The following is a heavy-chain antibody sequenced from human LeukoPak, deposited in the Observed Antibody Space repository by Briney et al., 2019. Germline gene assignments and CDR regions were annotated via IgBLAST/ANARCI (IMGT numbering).Heavy chain of an antibody. D-gene: IGHD3-22*01. Sequence: GSSVKVSCKASGGTFSSYAISWVRQAPGQGLEWMGRIIPILGIANYAQKFQGRVTITADKSTSTAYMELSSLRSEDTAVYYCARDVRSDSSGYYYHDAFDIWGQGTMVTVSS. CDR2: IIPILGIA. J-gene: IGHJ3*02. CDR3: ARDVRSDSSGYYYHDAFDI. CDR1: GGTFSSYA. V-gene: IGHV1-69*04.